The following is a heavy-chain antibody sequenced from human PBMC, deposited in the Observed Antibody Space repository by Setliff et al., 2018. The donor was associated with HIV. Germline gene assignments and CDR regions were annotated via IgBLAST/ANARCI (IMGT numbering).Heavy chain of an antibody. CDR1: GGSISSSGYY. CDR2: VYYSGST. V-gene: IGHV4-31*02. CDR3: ARGPFVRRFLGRLVYFDY. J-gene: IGHJ4*02. Sequence: SETLSLTCSVSGGSISSSGYYWGWIRQHPGKGLDWIGRVYYSGSTDYNPSLQSRATLSIDTSKNQFSLKLTSVIAADTAIYYCARGPFVRRFLGRLVYFDYWVQGKLVTVSS. D-gene: IGHD3-3*01.